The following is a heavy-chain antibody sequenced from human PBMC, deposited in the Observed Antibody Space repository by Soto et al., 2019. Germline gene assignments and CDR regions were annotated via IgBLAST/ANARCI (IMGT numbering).Heavy chain of an antibody. Sequence: QVQLQESGPGLVKPSDTLSLTCAVSGYSISSSNWWGWIRQPPGKGLEWIGYIYYSGTTYYNPSLKSRVTMSVDTSQNQFSLTLTSVTAVDTAVYYCARMEIPGPIDYWGKGTLVTVSS. CDR1: GYSISSSNW. CDR2: IYYSGTT. D-gene: IGHD3-3*01. V-gene: IGHV4-28*01. J-gene: IGHJ4*02. CDR3: ARMEIPGPIDY.